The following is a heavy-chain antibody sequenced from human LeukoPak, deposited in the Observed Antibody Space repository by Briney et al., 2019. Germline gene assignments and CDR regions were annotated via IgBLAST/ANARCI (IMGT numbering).Heavy chain of an antibody. CDR1: GFTFSSYA. J-gene: IGHJ4*02. V-gene: IGHV3-23*01. CDR3: ANTLAAAGRNFDY. D-gene: IGHD6-13*01. Sequence: GGSLRLSCAASGFTFSSYAMSWVRQAPGKGLEWVSAISGSGGSTYYADSVKGRFTISGDNSKNTLYLQMNSLRAEDTAVYYCANTLAAAGRNFDYWGQGTLVTVSS. CDR2: ISGSGGST.